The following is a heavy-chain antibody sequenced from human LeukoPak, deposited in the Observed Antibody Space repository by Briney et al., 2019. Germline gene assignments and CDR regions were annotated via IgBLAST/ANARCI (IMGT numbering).Heavy chain of an antibody. CDR3: ARVYYSSSYDYWYFDL. J-gene: IGHJ2*01. D-gene: IGHD6-13*01. CDR1: GGSIRSYY. Sequence: PSETLFLTCTVSGGSIRSYYWSWIRQPPGKGLEWIGYIYYSGSTNYNPSLKSRVTISVDTSKNQFSLKLSSVTAADTAVYYCARVYYSSSYDYWYFDLWGRGTLVTVSS. CDR2: IYYSGST. V-gene: IGHV4-59*01.